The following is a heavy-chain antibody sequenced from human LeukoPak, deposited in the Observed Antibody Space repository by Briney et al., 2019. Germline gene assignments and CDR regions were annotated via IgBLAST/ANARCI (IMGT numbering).Heavy chain of an antibody. D-gene: IGHD6-19*01. CDR2: IYYSGST. J-gene: IGHJ4*02. CDR1: GGSISSYY. CDR3: AGTQIAVAGTLDY. Sequence: PSETLSLTCTVSGGSISSYYWSWIRQPPGKGLEWIGYIYYSGSTNYNPSLKGRVTISVDTSKNQFSLKLSSVTAADTAVYYCAGTQIAVAGTLDYWGQGTLVTVSS. V-gene: IGHV4-59*01.